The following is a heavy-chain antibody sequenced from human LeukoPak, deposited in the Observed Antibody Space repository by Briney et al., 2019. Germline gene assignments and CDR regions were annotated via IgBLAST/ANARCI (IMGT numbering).Heavy chain of an antibody. V-gene: IGHV3-21*06. D-gene: IGHD3-22*01. CDR1: GLTFSISG. Sequence: GGSLRLSCTTSGLTFSISGFNWVRQAPGKGLEWVASIGPTGFDRHHADSIKGRFTISRDNANNFLYLQMDSLRAEDTAVYYCARGSPVVVGDYYYYMDVWGKGTTVTVSS. CDR3: ARGSPVVVGDYYYYMDV. J-gene: IGHJ6*03. CDR2: IGPTGFDR.